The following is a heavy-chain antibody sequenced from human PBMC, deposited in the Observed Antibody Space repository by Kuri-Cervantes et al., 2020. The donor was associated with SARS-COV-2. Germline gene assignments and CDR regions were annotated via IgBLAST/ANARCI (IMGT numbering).Heavy chain of an antibody. V-gene: IGHV3-30*18. Sequence: GESLKISCAASGFNFSRTDMHWVRQAPGKGLEWVAVISNDGKNKKCIASVKGRFTISRDNSQNALYLQMKSLTSEDTAMYYCAKDRVGVHDFWGQGTLVTVSS. J-gene: IGHJ4*02. D-gene: IGHD2-21*01. CDR2: ISNDGKNK. CDR1: GFNFSRTD. CDR3: AKDRVGVHDF.